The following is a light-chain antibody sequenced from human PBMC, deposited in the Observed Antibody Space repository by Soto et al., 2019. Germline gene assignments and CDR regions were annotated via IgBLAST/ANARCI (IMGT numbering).Light chain of an antibody. CDR3: ETWDSNTVV. J-gene: IGLJ2*01. CDR2: LEGSGSY. V-gene: IGLV4-60*02. CDR1: SGHSSYI. Sequence: QSVLTQSSSASASLGSSVKLTCTLSSGHSSYIIAWHQQQPGNAPRYLMKLEGSGSYNKGSGVPDRFSGSSSGADRYLTISNLQFEDEADYYCETWDSNTVVFGGGTKLTVL.